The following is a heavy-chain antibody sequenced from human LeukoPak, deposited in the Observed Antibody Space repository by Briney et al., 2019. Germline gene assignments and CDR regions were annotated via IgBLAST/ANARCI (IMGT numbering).Heavy chain of an antibody. CDR1: GFTFSSYA. V-gene: IGHV3-23*01. CDR3: AKGNSISGWCEYFQH. D-gene: IGHD6-19*01. Sequence: GGSLRLSCAASGFTFSSYAMSWVRQAPGKGLEWVSAISGSGGSTYYADSVKGRFTISRDNSKNTLYLQMNSLRAEDTAVYYCAKGNSISGWCEYFQHWGQGTLVTVSS. CDR2: ISGSGGST. J-gene: IGHJ1*01.